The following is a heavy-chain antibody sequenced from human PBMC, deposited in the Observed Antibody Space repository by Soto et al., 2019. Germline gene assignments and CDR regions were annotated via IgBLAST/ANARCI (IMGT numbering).Heavy chain of an antibody. J-gene: IGHJ6*02. Sequence: PGGSLRLSCAASGFTFSNYGMHWVRQAPGKWLEWVAFISDDGSNKYYADSMKGRFTMSRDNSKRTLYLQMSSLRVEDTAVYYCTKRRNVLRFLEWSSGMEVWGQGXTVTVSS. CDR2: ISDDGSNK. CDR3: TKRRNVLRFLEWSSGMEV. D-gene: IGHD3-3*01. V-gene: IGHV3-30*18. CDR1: GFTFSNYG.